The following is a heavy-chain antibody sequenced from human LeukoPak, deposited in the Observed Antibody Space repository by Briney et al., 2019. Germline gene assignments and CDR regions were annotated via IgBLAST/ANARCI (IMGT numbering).Heavy chain of an antibody. D-gene: IGHD1-1*01. CDR3: ARVNINNWHSCDY. J-gene: IGHJ4*02. CDR1: GGSISSNNW. V-gene: IGHV4-4*02. Sequence: SETLSLTCAVSGGSISSNNWWGWVRQPPGKGLGWIGEIYHSGSPNYNPSLKSRVTISVDESRNHFSLNLSSVTAADTAVYYCARVNINNWHSCDYWGQGTLVTVSS. CDR2: IYHSGSP.